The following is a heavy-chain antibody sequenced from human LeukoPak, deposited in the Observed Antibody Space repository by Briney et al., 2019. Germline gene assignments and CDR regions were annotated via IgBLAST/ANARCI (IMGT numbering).Heavy chain of an antibody. Sequence: GGSLRLSCAASGFTFSNYGMHWVRQAPGKGLEWVAVISYDGRNKYYADSVKGRFTISRDNSKNTLYLEMNSLRAEDTAVYYCARETWAFDIWGQGTMVTVSS. CDR2: ISYDGRNK. CDR1: GFTFSNYG. V-gene: IGHV3-30*19. J-gene: IGHJ3*02. CDR3: ARETWAFDI.